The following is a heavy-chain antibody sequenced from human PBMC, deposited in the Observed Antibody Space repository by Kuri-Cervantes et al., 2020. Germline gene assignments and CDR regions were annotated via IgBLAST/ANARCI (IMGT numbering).Heavy chain of an antibody. D-gene: IGHD4-17*01. J-gene: IGHJ4*02. CDR1: GFSLSTSGMC. CDR2: IDWDDDK. Sequence: SGPTMVKPTQTLTLTCTFSGFSLSTSGMCVSWIRQPPGKALEWLALIDWDDDKYYSTSLKTRLTISKDTYNNQVVHTMTYLEPVDTATYYCAHSLDDYGDQFDFWGQGTLVTVSS. V-gene: IGHV2-70*12. CDR3: AHSLDDYGDQFDF.